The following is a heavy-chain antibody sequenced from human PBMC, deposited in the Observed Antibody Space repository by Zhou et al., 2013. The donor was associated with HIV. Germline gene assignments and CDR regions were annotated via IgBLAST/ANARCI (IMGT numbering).Heavy chain of an antibody. J-gene: IGHJ4*02. CDR2: IYTSGST. CDR1: GGSISSGSYY. Sequence: VQLQESGPGLVKPSQTLSLTCTVSGGSISSGSYYWSWIRQPAGKGLEWIGHIYTSGSTNYNPSLKSRVTISVDTSKNQFSLKLSSVTAADTAVYYCARGSVNWGLFDYWGQGTLVTVSS. CDR3: ARGSVNWGLFDY. D-gene: IGHD7-27*01. V-gene: IGHV4-61*09.